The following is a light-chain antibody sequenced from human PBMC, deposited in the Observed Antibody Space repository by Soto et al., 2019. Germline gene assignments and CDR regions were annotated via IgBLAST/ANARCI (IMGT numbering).Light chain of an antibody. CDR2: DES. CDR1: QSVTNSY. CDR3: QQYGRSLT. J-gene: IGKJ4*01. V-gene: IGKV3-20*01. Sequence: EIVLTQSPGTLSLSPGERATLSCRASQSVTNSYLAWYQQKLGQAPRLFIYDESRRATGIPDRFSGSGSGTDFTLTISRLQPEDFAVYYWQQYGRSLTFGGGTKVEIK.